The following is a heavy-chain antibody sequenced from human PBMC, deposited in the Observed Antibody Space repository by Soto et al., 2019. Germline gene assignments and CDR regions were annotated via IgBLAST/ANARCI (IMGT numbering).Heavy chain of an antibody. CDR1: GYTFTSYG. V-gene: IGHV1-18*01. J-gene: IGHJ4*02. Sequence: QVQLVQSGAEVKKPGASVQVSCKASGYTFTSYGISWVRQAPGQGLEWLGWISAYNGNTKYAQKLQGRVTMTTGTSTSTAYTELRSLRSDDTSVYYWARESVEQSINYWGQGTLVTVSS. CDR2: ISAYNGNT. D-gene: IGHD6-19*01. CDR3: ARESVEQSINY.